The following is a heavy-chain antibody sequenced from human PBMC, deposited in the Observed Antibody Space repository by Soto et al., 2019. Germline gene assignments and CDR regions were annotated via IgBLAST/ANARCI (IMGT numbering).Heavy chain of an antibody. D-gene: IGHD2-2*02. CDR3: ARHRQDIVVVPAALPLDH. CDR2: IYYSGST. CDR1: GGSISSYY. V-gene: IGHV4-59*08. J-gene: IGHJ5*02. Sequence: SETLSLTCAVYGGSISSYYWSWIRQPPGKGLEWIGYIYYSGSTNYNPSLKSRVTISVDTSKNQFSLKLSSVTAADTAVYYCARHRQDIVVVPAALPLDHWGQGTLVTV.